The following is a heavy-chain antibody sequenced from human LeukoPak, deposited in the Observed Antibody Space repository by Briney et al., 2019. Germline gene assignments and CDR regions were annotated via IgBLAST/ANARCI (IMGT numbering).Heavy chain of an antibody. D-gene: IGHD2-2*01. J-gene: IGHJ3*02. CDR3: AKVDCTSTSCHNPFDI. CDR1: GFTFRTYG. V-gene: IGHV3-30*18. CDR2: ISYDGSNK. Sequence: PGRSLRLSCAASGFTFRTYGMYWVSQAPGKGLEWVAAISYDGSNKYYADSVKGRLSISRDNSKNTLYLQVNSLRAEDTAMYYCAKVDCTSTSCHNPFDIWGQGTLVTVSS.